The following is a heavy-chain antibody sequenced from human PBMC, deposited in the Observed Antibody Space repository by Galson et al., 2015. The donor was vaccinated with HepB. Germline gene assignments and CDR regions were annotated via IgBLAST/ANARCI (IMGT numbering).Heavy chain of an antibody. CDR3: AKVSAMIVVDHTDAFDI. CDR1: GFTFSSYA. V-gene: IGHV3-23*01. J-gene: IGHJ3*02. D-gene: IGHD3-22*01. CDR2: ISGSGGST. Sequence: SLRLSCAASGFTFSSYAMSWVRQAPGKGLEWVSAISGSGGSTYYADSVKGRFTISRDNSKNTLYLQMNSLRAEDTAVYYCAKVSAMIVVDHTDAFDIWGQGTMVTVSS.